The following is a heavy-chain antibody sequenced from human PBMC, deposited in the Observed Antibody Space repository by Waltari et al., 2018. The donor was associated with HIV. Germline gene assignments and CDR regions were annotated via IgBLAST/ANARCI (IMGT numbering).Heavy chain of an antibody. CDR2: IWYDGSNK. Sequence: QVQLVESGGGVVQPGRSLRLSCAASGFTLSSYGMHWVRQAPGKGLEWVAVIWYDGSNKYYADSVKDRFSISRDNSKNTLYLQMNSLRAEDTAVYFCARRGVLTYYYTMDVWGQGTTVTVSS. CDR3: ARRGVLTYYYTMDV. J-gene: IGHJ6*02. D-gene: IGHD3-10*01. V-gene: IGHV3-33*01. CDR1: GFTLSSYG.